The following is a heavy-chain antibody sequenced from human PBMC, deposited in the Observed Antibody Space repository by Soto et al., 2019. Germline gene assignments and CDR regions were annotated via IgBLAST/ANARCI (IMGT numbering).Heavy chain of an antibody. V-gene: IGHV1-18*04. CDR2: INPYNGNT. J-gene: IGHJ4*01. CDR3: ARDPGAATFDY. D-gene: IGHD1-26*01. Sequence: ASVKVSFKASGYSFSSYGVSWVRQAPGQGLEWIGWINPYNGNTLNAQNIQGRVTLTTDTSTSTAYMELRSLRSDDTAIYFCARDPGAATFDYWGQGTLVTVSS. CDR1: GYSFSSYG.